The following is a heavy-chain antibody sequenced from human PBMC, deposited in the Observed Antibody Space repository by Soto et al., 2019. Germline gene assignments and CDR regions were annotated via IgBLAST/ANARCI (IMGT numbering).Heavy chain of an antibody. J-gene: IGHJ4*02. Sequence: QVQLVESGGGVVQPGRSLRLSCAASGFPFTSYGMHWVREGPGKGLEWLAVISYDGSNKFYAASVKGRFTISRDNSKNTLYLQMNSLRPEDTALYYCVGGQFYFDYRDQGTLVIVSS. CDR1: GFPFTSYG. V-gene: IGHV3-30*03. D-gene: IGHD3-10*01. CDR3: VGGQFYFDY. CDR2: ISYDGSNK.